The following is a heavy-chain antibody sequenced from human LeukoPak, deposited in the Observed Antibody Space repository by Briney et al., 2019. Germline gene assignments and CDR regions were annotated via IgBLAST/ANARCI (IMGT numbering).Heavy chain of an antibody. J-gene: IGHJ4*02. CDR1: GFTFSSYA. Sequence: GGSLRLSCAASGFTFSSYAMSWVRQAPGKGLEWVSAISGSGGSTYYADSVKGRFTISRDNSKNTLYLQMNSLRAEDTAVYFCARGAYCGANCYSYFDYWGQGTLVTVSS. D-gene: IGHD2-21*02. CDR3: ARGAYCGANCYSYFDY. V-gene: IGHV3-23*01. CDR2: ISGSGGST.